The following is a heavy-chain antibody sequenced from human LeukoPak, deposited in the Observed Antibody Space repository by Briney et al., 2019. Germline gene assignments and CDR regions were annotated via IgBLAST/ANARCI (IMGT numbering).Heavy chain of an antibody. CDR2: ISSSGRTI. CDR3: ARDPKAAVTYPDY. CDR1: GFTFSNYE. Sequence: GGSLRLSCGASGFTFSNYEMKWVRQAPGKGLEWLSYISSSGRTIYYADSVKGRFTISRDNAKNSLYLQMNSLRAEDTAVYYCARDPKAAVTYPDYWGQGTLVTVSS. V-gene: IGHV3-48*03. D-gene: IGHD6-19*01. J-gene: IGHJ4*02.